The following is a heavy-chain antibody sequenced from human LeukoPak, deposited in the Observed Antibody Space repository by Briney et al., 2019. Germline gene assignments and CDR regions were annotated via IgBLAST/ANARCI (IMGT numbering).Heavy chain of an antibody. Sequence: GGSLRLSCAASGFTFDDYAMHWVRQAPGKGLEWVSGISWNSGSIGYADSVKGRFTISRDNAKNSLYLQMNSLRAEDTALYYCAKQPGAVAGTQVYFDYWGQGTLVTVSS. D-gene: IGHD6-19*01. J-gene: IGHJ4*02. CDR3: AKQPGAVAGTQVYFDY. V-gene: IGHV3-9*01. CDR1: GFTFDDYA. CDR2: ISWNSGSI.